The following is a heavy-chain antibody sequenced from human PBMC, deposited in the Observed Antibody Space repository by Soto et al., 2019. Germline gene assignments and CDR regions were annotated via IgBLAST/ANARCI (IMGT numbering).Heavy chain of an antibody. D-gene: IGHD4-17*01. V-gene: IGHV3-23*01. J-gene: IGHJ6*03. CDR3: AKDPSLTVTTRQGYYMDV. CDR2: ISGSGGST. CDR1: GFTFSSYA. Sequence: EVQLLESGGGLVQPGGSLRLSCAASGFTFSSYAMSWVRQAPGKGLEWVSAISGSGGSTYYADSVKGRFTISRDNFKNTLYLQMNSLRAEDTAVYYCAKDPSLTVTTRQGYYMDVWGKGTTVTVSS.